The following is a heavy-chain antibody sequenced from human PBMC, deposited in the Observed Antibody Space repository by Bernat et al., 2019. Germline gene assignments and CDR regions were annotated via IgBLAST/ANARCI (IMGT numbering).Heavy chain of an antibody. D-gene: IGHD2-21*01. CDR1: GFTFSSYG. CDR2: IWYDGSNK. CDR3: AREGERGRGAYYYCGMDV. Sequence: QVQLVESGGGVVQPGRSLRLSCAASGFTFSSYGMHWVRQAPGKGLVWVAVIWYDGSNKYYADSVKGRFTISRDNSKNTLYLQMNSLRAEDTAVYYCAREGERGRGAYYYCGMDVWGQGTPVTLSS. V-gene: IGHV3-33*01. J-gene: IGHJ6*02.